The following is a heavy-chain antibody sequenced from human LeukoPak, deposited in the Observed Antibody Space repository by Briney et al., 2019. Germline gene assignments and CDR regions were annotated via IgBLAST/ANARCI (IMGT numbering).Heavy chain of an antibody. D-gene: IGHD3-10*01. Sequence: ASVKVSCKASGYTFTSYDINWVRQASGQGLEWMGWMNPNSGNTGYAQKFQGRVTMTRNTSISTAYMELSSLRFEDTAVYYCARGGSGSYYYYYYYYMDVWGKGTTVTISS. CDR1: GYTFTSYD. J-gene: IGHJ6*03. CDR3: ARGGSGSYYYYYYYYMDV. V-gene: IGHV1-8*01. CDR2: MNPNSGNT.